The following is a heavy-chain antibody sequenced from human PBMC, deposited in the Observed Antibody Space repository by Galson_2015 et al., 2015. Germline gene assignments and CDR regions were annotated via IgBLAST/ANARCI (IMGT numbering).Heavy chain of an antibody. Sequence: SVKVSCKASGYTFTSYGISWVRQAPGQGLEWMGWISAYNGNTNYAQKLQGRVTMTTDTSTSTAYMELRSLRSDDTAVYYCARVSHSTVEGWFDPWGQGTLVTVSS. V-gene: IGHV1-18*01. CDR3: ARVSHSTVEGWFDP. J-gene: IGHJ5*02. CDR2: ISAYNGNT. CDR1: GYTFTSYG. D-gene: IGHD4-11*01.